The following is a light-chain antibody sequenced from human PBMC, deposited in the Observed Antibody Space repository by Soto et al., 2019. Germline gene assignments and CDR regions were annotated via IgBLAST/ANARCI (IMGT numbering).Light chain of an antibody. CDR2: DVS. CDR3: SSYTSFITYV. V-gene: IGLV2-14*01. CDR1: RKVLGGYNY. J-gene: IGLJ1*01. Sequence: QSEVKQAASGFGGPGQAINISWTGNRKVLGGYNYVSWYQQHPGKTPKLMIYDVSNRPSGVSDRFSGSKSGNTASLTISALQAEDEADYYCSSYTSFITYVFGTGTKVTVL.